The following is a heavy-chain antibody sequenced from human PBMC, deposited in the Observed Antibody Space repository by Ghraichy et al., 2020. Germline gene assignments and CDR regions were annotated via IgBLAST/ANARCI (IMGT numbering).Heavy chain of an antibody. CDR2: VYYNGNT. Sequence: SETLSLTCTVSGGSIRSYYWSWIRHPPGKGLEWIGYVYYNGNTDSSPSLKSRATISIDTSKNQFSLRLTSVTAADTAVYYCARRGRGYSLYFYGLDIWCQGTTVTVSS. CDR3: ARRGRGYSLYFYGLDI. V-gene: IGHV4-59*08. D-gene: IGHD5-18*01. CDR1: GGSIRSYY. J-gene: IGHJ6*02.